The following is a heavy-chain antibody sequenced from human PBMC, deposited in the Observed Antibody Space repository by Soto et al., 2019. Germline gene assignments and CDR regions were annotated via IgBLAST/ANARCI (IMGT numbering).Heavy chain of an antibody. V-gene: IGHV3-15*01. Sequence: EVQLVESGGGLVKPGGSLRLSCAASGFTFSNAWMSWVRQAPGKGLEWVGRIKSTTDGGTTDYAAPVKGRFTISRDDSKNTLYLQMNSLKTEDTAVYYCTTERYYDFWSGYLLFDYWGQGTLVTVSS. D-gene: IGHD3-3*01. CDR1: GFTFSNAW. CDR2: IKSTTDGGTT. J-gene: IGHJ4*02. CDR3: TTERYYDFWSGYLLFDY.